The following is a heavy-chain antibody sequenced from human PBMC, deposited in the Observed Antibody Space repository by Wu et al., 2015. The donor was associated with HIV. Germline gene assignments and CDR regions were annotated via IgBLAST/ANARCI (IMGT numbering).Heavy chain of an antibody. D-gene: IGHD3-22*01. CDR3: ARGLGTRWDYFDSRGPWGMDV. CDR2: INPSDGST. CDR1: GYTFTSYY. J-gene: IGHJ6*02. V-gene: IGHV1-46*01. Sequence: QVQLVQSGAEVKKPGASVKVSCKASGYTFTSYYIHWVRQAPGQGLEWMGIINPSDGSTSYAQKLQGRVTMTRDTSTSTVYMELSSLRSEDTAVYYCARGLGTRWDYFDSRGPWGMDVWGQGTTVIVSS.